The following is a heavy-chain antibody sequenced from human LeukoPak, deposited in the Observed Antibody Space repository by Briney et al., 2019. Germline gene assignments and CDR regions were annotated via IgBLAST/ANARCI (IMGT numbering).Heavy chain of an antibody. CDR3: AKESYYDSSGYYPYYFDY. V-gene: IGHV3-23*01. CDR2: ISGSGGST. Sequence: GGSLRLSCAASGFTFSSYAVSWVRQAPGKGLEWVSAISGSGGSTYYADSVKGRFTISRDNSKNTLYLQMNSLRAEDTAVYYCAKESYYDSSGYYPYYFDYWGQGTLVTVSS. D-gene: IGHD3-22*01. CDR1: GFTFSSYA. J-gene: IGHJ4*02.